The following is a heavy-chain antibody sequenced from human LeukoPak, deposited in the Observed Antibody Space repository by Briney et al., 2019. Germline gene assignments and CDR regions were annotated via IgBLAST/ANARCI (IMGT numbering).Heavy chain of an antibody. CDR2: IYYSGST. V-gene: IGHV4-30-4*01. CDR1: GGSISSGDYY. Sequence: SETLSLTCTVSGGSISSGDYYWSWIRQPPGKGLEWIGYIYYSGSTYYNPSLKSRVTISVDASKNQFSLKLSSVTAADTAVYYCAIYQSGLFDYWGQGTLVTVSS. D-gene: IGHD2-2*02. J-gene: IGHJ4*02. CDR3: AIYQSGLFDY.